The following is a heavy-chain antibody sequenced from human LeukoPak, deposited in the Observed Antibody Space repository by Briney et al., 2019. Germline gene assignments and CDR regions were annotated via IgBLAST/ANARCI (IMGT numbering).Heavy chain of an antibody. D-gene: IGHD5-18*01. Sequence: GGSLRLSCTASGFTFGDYAMSWFRQAPGKGLEWVGFIRSKAYGGTTEYAASVKGRFTISRDDSKSIAYLQMNSLKTEDTAAYYCTRDGATWIQLHWGQGTLVTVSS. CDR2: IRSKAYGGTT. J-gene: IGHJ4*02. CDR3: TRDGATWIQLH. V-gene: IGHV3-49*03. CDR1: GFTFGDYA.